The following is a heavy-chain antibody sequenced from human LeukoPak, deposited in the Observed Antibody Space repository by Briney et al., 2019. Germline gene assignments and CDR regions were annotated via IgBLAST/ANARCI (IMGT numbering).Heavy chain of an antibody. Sequence: PGGSLRLSCAASGFTFSRYSMNWVRQAPGKGLEWVSFISSSSTTIFYADSVKGRFTISRDNAKNSLFLQMNSLRAEDTAVYYCGRDDYGDYEFGYWGQGTLVAVSS. CDR1: GFTFSRYS. D-gene: IGHD4-17*01. J-gene: IGHJ4*02. CDR3: GRDDYGDYEFGY. CDR2: ISSSSTTI. V-gene: IGHV3-48*01.